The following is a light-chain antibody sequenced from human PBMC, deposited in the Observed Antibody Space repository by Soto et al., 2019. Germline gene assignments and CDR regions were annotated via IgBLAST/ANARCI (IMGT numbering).Light chain of an antibody. CDR1: RSISKW. CDR2: DAS. V-gene: IGKV1-5*01. CDR3: QQYNSYPWT. J-gene: IGKJ1*01. Sequence: IQMNQSPSTLSASVGDRVTITCRASRSISKWLAWYQQKPGKAPKLLIYDASSLESGVPSRFSGSASGTEFILTISSLQPGDFSTYYCQQYNSYPWTFGQGTNVDI.